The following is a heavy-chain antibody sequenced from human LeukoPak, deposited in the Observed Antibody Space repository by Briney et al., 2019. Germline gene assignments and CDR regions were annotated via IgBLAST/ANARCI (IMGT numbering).Heavy chain of an antibody. CDR2: ISYDGSNK. Sequence: GGSLRLSCAASGFTFSGYAMHWVRQAPGKGLEWVAVISYDGSNKYYADSVKGRFTISRDNSKNTLYLQMNSLRAEDTAIYYCAKYGPQDSGSSHFDYWGQGALVTVSS. D-gene: IGHD1-26*01. V-gene: IGHV3-30*04. CDR1: GFTFSGYA. J-gene: IGHJ4*02. CDR3: AKYGPQDSGSSHFDY.